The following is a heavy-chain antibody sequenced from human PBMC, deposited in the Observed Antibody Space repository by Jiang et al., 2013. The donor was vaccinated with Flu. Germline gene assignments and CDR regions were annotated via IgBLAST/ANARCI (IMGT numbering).Heavy chain of an antibody. V-gene: IGHV1-24*01. CDR2: FDREDGET. CDR3: ATDCYGADCYVN. D-gene: IGHD2-21*01. J-gene: IGHJ4*02. CDR1: GYTLTELA. Sequence: AEVKKPGASVKVSCKVSGYTLTELAMHWVRQAPGKGLEWMGRFDREDGETVYAQNFQGRVTMTVDTSTDTGYMELSSLRSEDTAVYYCATDCYGADCYVNWGRGTLVTVSS.